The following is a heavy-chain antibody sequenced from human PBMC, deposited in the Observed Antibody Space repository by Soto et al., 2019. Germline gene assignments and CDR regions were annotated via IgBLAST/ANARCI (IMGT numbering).Heavy chain of an antibody. V-gene: IGHV4-59*08. CDR3: ARRQSSSWYGL. CDR2: IYYSGST. Sequence: SETLSLTCTVSGGSISSYYWSWIRQPPGKGLEWIGYIYYSGSTNYNPSLKSRVTISVDRSKNQFSLKLSSVTAADTAVYYCARRQSSSWYGLWGQGTLVTVSS. D-gene: IGHD6-13*01. J-gene: IGHJ4*02. CDR1: GGSISSYY.